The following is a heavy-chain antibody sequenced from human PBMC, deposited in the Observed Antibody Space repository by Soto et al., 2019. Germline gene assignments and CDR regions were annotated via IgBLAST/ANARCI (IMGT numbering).Heavy chain of an antibody. D-gene: IGHD2-8*01. CDR3: AADATAWQQMVPSDY. Sequence: SRDASGVDVTSAALPWAGQTRGQRLEWIGWIAVGSGYTNYAQRFQDRVTLTRDMSIATTYMELSRLTSEDTAIYYCAADATAWQQMVPSDYWGQGTLVT. CDR1: GVDVTSAA. CDR2: IAVGSGYT. V-gene: IGHV1-58*01. J-gene: IGHJ4*02.